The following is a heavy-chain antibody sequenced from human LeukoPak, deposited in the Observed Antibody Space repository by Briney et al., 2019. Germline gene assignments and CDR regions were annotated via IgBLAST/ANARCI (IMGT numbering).Heavy chain of an antibody. CDR2: INPNSGGT. D-gene: IGHD2-2*01. J-gene: IGHJ6*03. Sequence: ASVKVSCKASGYTFTGCYMHWGRQAPGQGLEWMGWINPNSGGTNYAQKFEGRVTMTRDTSISTAYMELSRLRSDDTAVYYCARGECSSTSCRPNYCYYMDVWCKGTTVTVSS. CDR1: GYTFTGCY. CDR3: ARGECSSTSCRPNYCYYMDV. V-gene: IGHV1-2*02.